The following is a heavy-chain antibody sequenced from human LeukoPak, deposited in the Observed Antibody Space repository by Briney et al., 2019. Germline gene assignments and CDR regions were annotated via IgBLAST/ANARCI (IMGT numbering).Heavy chain of an antibody. CDR2: INPNSGGT. Sequence: GASVKVSCKASGYTFTGYYMHWVRQAPGQGLEWMGWINPNSGGTNYAQKFQGRVTMTRDTSISTACMELSRLRSDDTAVYYCARKCSSTSCYETPFDYWGQGTLVTVSS. CDR1: GYTFTGYY. J-gene: IGHJ4*02. CDR3: ARKCSSTSCYETPFDY. D-gene: IGHD2-2*01. V-gene: IGHV1-2*02.